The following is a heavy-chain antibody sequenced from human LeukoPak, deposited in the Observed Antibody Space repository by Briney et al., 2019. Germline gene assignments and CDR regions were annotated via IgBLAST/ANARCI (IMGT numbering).Heavy chain of an antibody. D-gene: IGHD1-7*01. CDR2: ISTSSSYL. CDR1: GFTLSRHS. CDR3: ARDREVITGTTSHFDY. V-gene: IGHV3-21*01. J-gene: IGHJ4*02. Sequence: PGGSLRLSCAVSGFTLSRHSINWVRQAPGRGLEWVSSISTSSSYLNYADSVKGRFTISRDNARNSVFLQMNSLRAEDTAVYYCARDREVITGTTSHFDYWGQGTLVPVSS.